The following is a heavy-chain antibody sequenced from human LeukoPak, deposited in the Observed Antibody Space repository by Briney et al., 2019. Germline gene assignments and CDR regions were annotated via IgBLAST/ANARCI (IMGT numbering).Heavy chain of an antibody. CDR2: ITDGGSYI. V-gene: IGHV3-21*01. J-gene: IGHJ4*02. CDR1: GFIFSTYS. Sequence: GGSLRLSCAASGFIFSTYSMDWVRQAPGKGLEWVSSITDGGSYIYYADSVKGRFTISRDNAKNSLYLQMSSLRAEDTAVYYCAKEYNGYNGVFDYWGQGTLVTVSS. D-gene: IGHD5-24*01. CDR3: AKEYNGYNGVFDY.